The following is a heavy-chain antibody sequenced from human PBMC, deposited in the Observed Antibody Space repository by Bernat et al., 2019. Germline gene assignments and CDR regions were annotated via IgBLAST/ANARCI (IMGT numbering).Heavy chain of an antibody. D-gene: IGHD3-9*01. CDR2: IYYSGRT. CDR3: ARQKEGALVDTYCFDY. Sequence: QVQLQESGPGLVKPSETLSLTCTVSGGSINNYYWSWIRQPPGKGLEWIGYIYYSGRTHYNPSLKSRVTISVDTSKNQFSLNLSSVTAADTAIYYCARQKEGALVDTYCFDYWGQGALVTVSS. CDR1: GGSINNYY. V-gene: IGHV4-59*01. J-gene: IGHJ4*02.